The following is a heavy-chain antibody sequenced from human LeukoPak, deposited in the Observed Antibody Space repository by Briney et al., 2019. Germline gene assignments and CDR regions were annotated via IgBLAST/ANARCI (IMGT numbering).Heavy chain of an antibody. CDR3: AIPPRPIVVVPAAIDAFDI. D-gene: IGHD2-2*01. V-gene: IGHV1-2*02. Sequence: GASVKVSCKASGYTFTGSYMHWVRQAPGQGLECMGWINPNSGGTNYAQKFQGRVTMTRDTSISTAYMELSRLRSDDTAVYYCAIPPRPIVVVPAAIDAFDIWGQGTMVTVSS. CDR2: INPNSGGT. J-gene: IGHJ3*02. CDR1: GYTFTGSY.